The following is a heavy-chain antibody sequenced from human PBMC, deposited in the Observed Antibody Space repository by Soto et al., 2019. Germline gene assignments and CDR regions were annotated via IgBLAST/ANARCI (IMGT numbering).Heavy chain of an antibody. Sequence: ASVKVSCKTSGYTFSSIGISWVRQAPGQGLEWMGWISPHKDDTYYAQRLQGRVTMTTDTSTSTAYMELRSLRSDDTAVYFCARDLDGSGSYYTNYWGQGTLVTVSS. CDR3: ARDLDGSGSYYTNY. CDR1: GYTFSSIG. D-gene: IGHD3-10*01. CDR2: ISPHKDDT. V-gene: IGHV1-18*01. J-gene: IGHJ4*02.